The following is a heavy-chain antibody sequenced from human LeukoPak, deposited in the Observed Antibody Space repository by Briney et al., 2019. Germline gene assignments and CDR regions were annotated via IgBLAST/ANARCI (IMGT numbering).Heavy chain of an antibody. D-gene: IGHD4-23*01. Sequence: SQTLSLTCTVSGGSISSGGYYWSWIRQPPGKGLEWIGYIYHSGSTYYNPSLKSRVTISVDRSKNQFSLKLSSVTAADTAVYYCARDTRTTVVTPDAFDIWGQGTMVTVSS. J-gene: IGHJ3*02. CDR3: ARDTRTTVVTPDAFDI. CDR1: GGSISSGGYY. CDR2: IYHSGST. V-gene: IGHV4-30-2*01.